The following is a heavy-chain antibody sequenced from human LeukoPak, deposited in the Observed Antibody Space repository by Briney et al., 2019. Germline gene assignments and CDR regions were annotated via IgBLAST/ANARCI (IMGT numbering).Heavy chain of an antibody. CDR3: ARALGYCGGDCYSYFQH. J-gene: IGHJ1*01. CDR1: GYTFISYG. CDR2: ISAYNGNT. Sequence: GASVKVSCTASGYTFISYGISWVRQAPGQGLEWMGWISAYNGNTNYAQKLQGRVTMTTDTSTSTAYMELRSLRSDDTAVYYCARALGYCGGDCYSYFQHWGQGTLVTVSS. D-gene: IGHD2-21*02. V-gene: IGHV1-18*01.